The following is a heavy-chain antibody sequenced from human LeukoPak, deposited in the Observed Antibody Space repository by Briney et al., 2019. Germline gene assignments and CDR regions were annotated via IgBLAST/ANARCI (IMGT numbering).Heavy chain of an antibody. J-gene: IGHJ3*02. V-gene: IGHV5-51*01. Sequence: GESLKISCKGSGYRFTSYWIGWVRPMPGKGLEWMGIIYPGDSDTRYSPSFQGQVTISAVKSISTAYLQWSSLKASDTAMYYCASPVGVPAAMGYAFDIWGQGTMVTVSS. CDR1: GYRFTSYW. D-gene: IGHD2-2*01. CDR2: IYPGDSDT. CDR3: ASPVGVPAAMGYAFDI.